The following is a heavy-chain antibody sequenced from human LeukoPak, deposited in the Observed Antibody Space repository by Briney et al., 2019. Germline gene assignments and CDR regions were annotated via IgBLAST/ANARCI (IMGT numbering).Heavy chain of an antibody. CDR1: GFTFSDCY. V-gene: IGHV3-11*01. Sequence: GGSLRLPCAASGFTFSDCYMTRIRQAPGKGLEWLSYISSSGSTIYYADSVKGRFTISRDNAKNSLYLQMNSLRAEDTAVYYCARSRGGEQQLIFNYWGQGTLVTVSS. J-gene: IGHJ4*02. CDR3: ARSRGGEQQLIFNY. D-gene: IGHD6-13*01. CDR2: ISSSGSTI.